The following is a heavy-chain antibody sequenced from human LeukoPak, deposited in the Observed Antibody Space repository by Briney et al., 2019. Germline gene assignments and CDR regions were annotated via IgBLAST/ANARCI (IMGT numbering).Heavy chain of an antibody. V-gene: IGHV1-69*01. D-gene: IGHD5-24*01. CDR1: GGTFSSYA. Sequence: SVKVSCKASGGTFSSYAISWVRQAPGQGLEWMGGIIPIFGTANHAQKFQGRVTITADESTSTAYMELSSLRSEDTAVYYCARKGSRHGDAFDIWGQGTMVTVSS. CDR2: IIPIFGTA. CDR3: ARKGSRHGDAFDI. J-gene: IGHJ3*02.